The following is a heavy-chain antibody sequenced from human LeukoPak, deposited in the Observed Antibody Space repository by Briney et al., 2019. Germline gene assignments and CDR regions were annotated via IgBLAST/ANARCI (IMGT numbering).Heavy chain of an antibody. Sequence: ASVKVCCKASGYTFTSYGVSWGRQAPGQGLEWMGWISAYNVNTNYPQKFQGRVTVTTDASTSTAYMELRNLRSDDTAVYYCARCLYAHGSGGSHMDLWGQGTLVTVSS. CDR3: ARCLYAHGSGGSHMDL. CDR2: ISAYNVNT. CDR1: GYTFTSYG. D-gene: IGHD3-10*01. J-gene: IGHJ5*02. V-gene: IGHV1-18*04.